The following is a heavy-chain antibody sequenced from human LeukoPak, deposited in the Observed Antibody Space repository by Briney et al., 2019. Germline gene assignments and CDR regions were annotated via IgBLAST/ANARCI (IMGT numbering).Heavy chain of an antibody. CDR2: IINTGGST. CDR1: GFTFSSYG. CDR3: AKVRGYCSTTACYFDS. J-gene: IGHJ4*02. Sequence: GGSLRLSCAASGFTFSSYGMHWVRQAPGKGLEWVSAIINTGGSTYYADSVKGRFTISRDNSKNTLYLQMNSLRAEDTAVYYCAKVRGYCSTTACYFDSWGQGTRVTVSS. D-gene: IGHD2-2*01. V-gene: IGHV3-23*01.